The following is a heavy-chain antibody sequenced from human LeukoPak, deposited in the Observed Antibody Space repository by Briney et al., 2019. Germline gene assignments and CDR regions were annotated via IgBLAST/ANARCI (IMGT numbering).Heavy chain of an antibody. CDR2: INPDDSEI. CDR3: ARPVGGNGMDV. V-gene: IGHV5-51*01. D-gene: IGHD1-26*01. CDR1: GYSFTNYW. J-gene: IGHJ6*02. Sequence: GESLKISCKGSGYSFTNYWIGWVRQTPGKGLEWMGVINPDDSEIKYSPSLQGQVTISADKSISTAYLQWSSLKASDTAMYYRARPVGGNGMDVWGQGTTVTVSS.